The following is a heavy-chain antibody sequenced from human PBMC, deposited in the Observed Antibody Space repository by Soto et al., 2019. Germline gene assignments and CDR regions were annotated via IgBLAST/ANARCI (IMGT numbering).Heavy chain of an antibody. CDR2: ISGSGFKK. V-gene: IGHV3-23*01. Sequence: GGSLRLSCAASGFIFENFGMSWVRQAPGKGLEWISSISGSGFKKYYADSVKGRFTISRDNSKSTVYLELNNLSAEDTAVYHCAKNQGVELVPLATVDWFDPWGQGSVVTVS. D-gene: IGHD1-26*01. CDR1: GFIFENFG. J-gene: IGHJ5*02. CDR3: AKNQGVELVPLATVDWFDP.